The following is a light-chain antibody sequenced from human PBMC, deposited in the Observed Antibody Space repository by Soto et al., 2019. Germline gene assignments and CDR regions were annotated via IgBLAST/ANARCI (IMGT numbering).Light chain of an antibody. J-gene: IGKJ5*01. CDR2: DAS. Sequence: IVMTQSPATLSVSPGERATLSCRASQSLGGSLAWYQQKPGQAPRLLIYDASNRATGIPARFSGSGSGTDFTLTISSLEPEDFAVYYCQQRSNWITFGQGTRLEIK. V-gene: IGKV3-11*01. CDR3: QQRSNWIT. CDR1: QSLGGS.